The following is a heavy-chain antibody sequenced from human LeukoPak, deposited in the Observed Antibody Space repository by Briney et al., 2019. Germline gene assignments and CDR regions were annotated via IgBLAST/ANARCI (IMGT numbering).Heavy chain of an antibody. Sequence: ASVKVSCKASGYTFTSYDINRVRQATGQGLEWMGWMNPNSGNTGYAQKFQGRVTMTRNTSISTAYMELSSLRSEDTAVYYCARGGAAAGPSYFDYWGQGTLVTVSS. CDR3: ARGGAAAGPSYFDY. J-gene: IGHJ4*02. V-gene: IGHV1-8*01. D-gene: IGHD6-13*01. CDR1: GYTFTSYD. CDR2: MNPNSGNT.